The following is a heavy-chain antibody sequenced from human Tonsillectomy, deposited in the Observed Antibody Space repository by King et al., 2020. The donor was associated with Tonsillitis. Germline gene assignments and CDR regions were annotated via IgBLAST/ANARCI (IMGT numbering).Heavy chain of an antibody. CDR1: GFTFSSYA. V-gene: IGHV3-30*18. Sequence: VQLVESGGGVVQPGRSLRLSCAASGFTFSSYAMHWVRQAPGKGLEWVAFISYDGSNKFYADSVKGRFTISRDNSKNTLYLQMNSLRAEDTAVYYCAKDADVLTLAPGSGYFQHWGQGTLVTVSS. CDR3: AKDADVLTLAPGSGYFQH. D-gene: IGHD2-21*02. J-gene: IGHJ1*01. CDR2: ISYDGSNK.